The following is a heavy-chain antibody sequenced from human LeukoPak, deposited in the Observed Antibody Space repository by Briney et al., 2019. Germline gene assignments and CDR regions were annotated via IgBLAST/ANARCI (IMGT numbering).Heavy chain of an antibody. J-gene: IGHJ4*02. CDR1: GYTFTDYY. Sequence: GASVEVSCKASGYTFTDYYMHWVRQAPGQGPEWMGWIKPNSGGTSYTQKFQGRVTMTRDTSISTAYMELSRLRSDDTAVYYCARDGHDSSGYYEDYWGQGTLVTVSS. CDR3: ARDGHDSSGYYEDY. CDR2: IKPNSGGT. D-gene: IGHD3-22*01. V-gene: IGHV1-2*02.